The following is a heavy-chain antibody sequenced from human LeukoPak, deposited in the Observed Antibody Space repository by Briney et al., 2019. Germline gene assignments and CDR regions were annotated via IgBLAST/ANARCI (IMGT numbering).Heavy chain of an antibody. CDR3: AREPLGCGGDCHFDY. CDR2: IIPIYDPV. Sequence: ASVKVSCKASGGTFSSYAFSWMRQAPGQGLEWMGRIIPIYDPVDYAQRFQGRVTITTDESTNTVYMELSSLRYEDTAVYYCAREPLGCGGDCHFDYWGQGTLVTDSS. J-gene: IGHJ4*02. V-gene: IGHV1-69*05. D-gene: IGHD2-21*02. CDR1: GGTFSSYA.